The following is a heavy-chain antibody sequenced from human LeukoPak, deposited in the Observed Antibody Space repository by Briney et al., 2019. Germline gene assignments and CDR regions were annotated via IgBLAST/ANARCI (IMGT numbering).Heavy chain of an antibody. V-gene: IGHV3-30-3*01. CDR1: GFTFSSYA. CDR2: ISYDGSNK. CDR3: ARDPEVIPWYYFDY. J-gene: IGHJ4*02. D-gene: IGHD3-22*01. Sequence: GRSLRLSYAASGFTFSSYAMHWVRQAPGKGLEWVAVISYDGSNKYYADSVKGRFTISRDNSKNTLYLQMNSLRAEDTAVYYCARDPEVIPWYYFDYWGQGTLVTVSS.